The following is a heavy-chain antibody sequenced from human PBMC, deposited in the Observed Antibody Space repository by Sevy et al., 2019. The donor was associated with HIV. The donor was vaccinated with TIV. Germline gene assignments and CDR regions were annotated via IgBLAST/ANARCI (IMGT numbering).Heavy chain of an antibody. CDR3: ARDVRVGSSWYSWGPNHFDY. Sequence: GGSLRLSCAASGFTFSSYAMHWVRQAPGKGLEWVAVISYDGSNKYYADSVKGRFTISRDNSKNTLYLQMNSLRAEDTAVYYCARDVRVGSSWYSWGPNHFDYWGQGTLVTVSS. D-gene: IGHD6-13*01. J-gene: IGHJ4*02. CDR2: ISYDGSNK. V-gene: IGHV3-30*04. CDR1: GFTFSSYA.